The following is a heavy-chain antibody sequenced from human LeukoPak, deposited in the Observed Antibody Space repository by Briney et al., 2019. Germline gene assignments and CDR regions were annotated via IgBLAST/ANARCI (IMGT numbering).Heavy chain of an antibody. CDR3: VKEGVEYSYSYGDY. Sequence: GGSLRLSCAASGFTFDDYTMHWVRQAPGKGLEWVSLISWDGGNTFYADSVKGRITISRDNAENTLYLQMNNLRPDDTAFYFCVKEGVEYSYSYGDYWGQGTLVTVSS. J-gene: IGHJ4*02. CDR2: ISWDGGNT. D-gene: IGHD3-16*01. CDR1: GFTFDDYT. V-gene: IGHV3-43*01.